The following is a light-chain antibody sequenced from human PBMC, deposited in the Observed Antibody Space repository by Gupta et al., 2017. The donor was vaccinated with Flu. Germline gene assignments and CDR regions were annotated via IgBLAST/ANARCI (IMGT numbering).Light chain of an antibody. CDR3: MQDLQPPYT. V-gene: IGKV2-28*01. CDR2: VAS. CDR1: QSLLHSNGYNY. Sequence: VIAQSPLCLTVSPGEPASISCSSSQSLLHSNGYNYLAWYLQKPGQSPQLLIYVASNRASGVPDRFSGSGSGTDFTLEISRVGAEDVGVYYCMQDLQPPYTFGQGTKLEI. J-gene: IGKJ2*01.